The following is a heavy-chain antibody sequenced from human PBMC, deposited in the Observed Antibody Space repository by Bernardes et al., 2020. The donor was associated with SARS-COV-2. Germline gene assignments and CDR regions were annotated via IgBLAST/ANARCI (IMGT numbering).Heavy chain of an antibody. V-gene: IGHV3-30*18. J-gene: IGHJ4*02. CDR2: ISYDGSNK. D-gene: IGHD5-18*01. CDR1: GFTFSSYG. Sequence: GGSLRLSCAASGFTFSSYGMHWVRQAPGKGLEWVAVISYDGSNKYYADSVKGRFTISRDNSKNTLYLQINSLRAEDTAVYYCAKSQGTSMAEYWGQGTLVTVSS. CDR3: AKSQGTSMAEY.